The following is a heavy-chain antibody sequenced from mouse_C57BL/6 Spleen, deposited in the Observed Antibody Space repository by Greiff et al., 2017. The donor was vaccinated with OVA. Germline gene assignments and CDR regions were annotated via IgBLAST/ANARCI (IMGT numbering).Heavy chain of an antibody. CDR3: ARGWLLRPLDY. Sequence: VQLQQSGAELVKPGASVKLSCKASGFTFTSYWMHWVSQTPGRGLEWIGRIGPNCGGNKNNEKFKRKATLTVAKPSITDDMQLSSLTSEDAAVYYCARGWLLRPLDYWGKGTTLTVSS. D-gene: IGHD2-3*01. CDR1: GFTFTSYW. CDR2: IGPNCGGN. V-gene: IGHV1-72*01. J-gene: IGHJ2*01.